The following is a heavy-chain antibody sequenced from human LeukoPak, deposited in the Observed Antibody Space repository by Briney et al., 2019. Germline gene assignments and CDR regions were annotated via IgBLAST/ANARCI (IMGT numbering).Heavy chain of an antibody. D-gene: IGHD3-16*01. Sequence: ASVKVSCKTSGDIFNNHAIRWVRQAPGQGLEWMGGIIPFFGTPSYAQNFQGRVTITADESTSTAYMELINLTSEDTAMYYCARGRDDYVWGTPFDHWGQGPLVTVSS. CDR2: IIPFFGTP. J-gene: IGHJ4*02. V-gene: IGHV1-69*13. CDR1: GDIFNNHA. CDR3: ARGRDDYVWGTPFDH.